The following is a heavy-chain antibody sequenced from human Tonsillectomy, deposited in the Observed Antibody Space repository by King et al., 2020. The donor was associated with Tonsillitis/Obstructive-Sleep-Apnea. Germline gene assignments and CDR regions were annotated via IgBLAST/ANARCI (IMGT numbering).Heavy chain of an antibody. J-gene: IGHJ5*02. CDR3: ARGRYCSITSCYTPTTNWFDP. CDR2: INHSGSA. CDR1: VGSFSGYY. V-gene: IGHV4-34*01. D-gene: IGHD2-2*02. Sequence: VQLQQWGAGLLKPSETLSLTCAVYVGSFSGYYWSWIRQPPGKGLEWIGEINHSGSANYNPSLKSRVTISVDTSKNQFSLKLSSVTAAETAVYYCARGRYCSITSCYTPTTNWFDPWGQGTLVTVSS.